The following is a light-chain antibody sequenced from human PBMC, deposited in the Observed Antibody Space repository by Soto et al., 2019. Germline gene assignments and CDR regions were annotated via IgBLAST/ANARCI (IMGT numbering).Light chain of an antibody. J-gene: IGKJ4*01. V-gene: IGKV3-11*01. CDR1: QSVSSY. CDR3: QQRSNWPPNLT. CDR2: DAS. Sequence: EIVLTQSPATLSLSPGERATLSCRASQSVSSYLAWYQQKPGQAPRLLIYDASNRATGIPARFSGSGSGTDFTLTISSLEPEDFAVYYCQQRSNWPPNLTFDGGTKVEIK.